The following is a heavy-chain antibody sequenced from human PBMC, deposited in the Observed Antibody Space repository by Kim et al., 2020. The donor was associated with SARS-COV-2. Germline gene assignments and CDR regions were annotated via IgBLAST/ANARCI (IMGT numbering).Heavy chain of an antibody. CDR2: I. J-gene: IGHJ4*02. CDR3: ARLDNSWLHFDY. Sequence: ISYVDLVEGRFTISRDTAKNSLHLEMHSLRLEDTAVYYCARLDNSWLHFDYWGQGALVTVSS. D-gene: IGHD5-12*01. V-gene: IGHV3-21*01.